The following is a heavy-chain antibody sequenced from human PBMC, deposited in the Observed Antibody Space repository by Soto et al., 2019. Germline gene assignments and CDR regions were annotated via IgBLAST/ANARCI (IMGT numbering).Heavy chain of an antibody. CDR2: VRASGSST. V-gene: IGHV3-23*01. J-gene: IGHJ4*02. D-gene: IGHD6-19*01. CDR1: GFTFTTYA. Sequence: GGSLRLSCAASGFTFTTYAMTWVRQTPGKGLEWVSTVRASGSSTYYADSVKGRFTISRDNSKNTLYLQMDSLRAEDTAIYYCAKDKGDQWLAFDCWGRGTLVTVSS. CDR3: AKDKGDQWLAFDC.